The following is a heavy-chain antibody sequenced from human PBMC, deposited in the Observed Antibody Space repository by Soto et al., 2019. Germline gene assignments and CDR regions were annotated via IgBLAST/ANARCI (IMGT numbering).Heavy chain of an antibody. CDR2: IIPYYSTL. Sequence: QAQVVQSGVEVRKPGSSVKLSCKASEGTFNSYAIAWVRQAPGQGLEWMGGIIPYYSTLNYAQKFQDRVTITADDSTNTVYMELSSLRSDDTAVYFCASGASRWYPYFFDSWAQGTLVTVSS. CDR3: ASGASRWYPYFFDS. CDR1: EGTFNSYA. D-gene: IGHD6-13*01. V-gene: IGHV1-69*01. J-gene: IGHJ4*02.